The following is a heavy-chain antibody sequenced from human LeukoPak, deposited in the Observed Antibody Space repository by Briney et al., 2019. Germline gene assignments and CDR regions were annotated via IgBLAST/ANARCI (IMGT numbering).Heavy chain of an antibody. CDR3: ARDRDGYLDY. CDR1: GGSISSYY. D-gene: IGHD3-10*01. V-gene: IGHV4-59*01. CDR2: IYYSGST. Sequence: PSETLSLTCTVSGGSISSYYWSWIRQPPGKGLEWIGYIYYSGSTNYNPSLKSRVTISVDTSKNQFSLKLSSVTAADTAVYYCARDRDGYLDYWGQGTLVTVSS. J-gene: IGHJ4*02.